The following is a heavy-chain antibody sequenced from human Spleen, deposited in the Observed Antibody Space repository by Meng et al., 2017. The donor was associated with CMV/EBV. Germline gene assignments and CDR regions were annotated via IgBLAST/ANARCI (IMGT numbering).Heavy chain of an antibody. Sequence: GGSLRLSCAASGFTFDDYAMHWVRQPPGKGLEWVSSISWNSESTVYADSVKGRFTISRDNAKNSLFLQMNSLRAGDTALYYCAKDVAPAAINTFDIWGQGTMVTVSS. CDR1: GFTFDDYA. V-gene: IGHV3-9*01. CDR2: ISWNSEST. J-gene: IGHJ3*02. D-gene: IGHD2-2*02. CDR3: AKDVAPAAINTFDI.